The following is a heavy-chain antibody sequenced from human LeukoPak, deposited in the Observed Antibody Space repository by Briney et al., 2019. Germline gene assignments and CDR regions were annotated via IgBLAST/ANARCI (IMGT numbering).Heavy chain of an antibody. V-gene: IGHV3-33*06. CDR2: IWYDGGNK. D-gene: IGHD2-15*01. CDR1: GFTFTSYG. Sequence: PGGSLRLSCAASGFTFTSYGMHWVRQAPGKGLEWVAVIWYDGGNKFYADSVKGRFTISRDNSKNTLYLQMNSLRAEDTAVYYCAKDASDIVVVVAGKLLMDHGWYFDYWGQATLVTVSS. J-gene: IGHJ4*02. CDR3: AKDASDIVVVVAGKLLMDHGWYFDY.